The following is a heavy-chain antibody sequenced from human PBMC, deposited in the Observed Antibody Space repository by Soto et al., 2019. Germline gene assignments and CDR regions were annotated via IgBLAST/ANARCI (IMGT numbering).Heavy chain of an antibody. Sequence: QVQLQESGPGLVKPSGTLSLTCAVSGGSISSSDWWTWVRQPPGKGLEWIGEIFHTGSTNCNPSLKSRVTMSVDKSKNQFSLKLSSVTAADTAVDYCGTPYNRFGPWGQGALVTVSS. CDR2: IFHTGST. CDR1: GGSISSSDW. J-gene: IGHJ5*02. D-gene: IGHD2-2*01. CDR3: GTPYNRFGP. V-gene: IGHV4-4*02.